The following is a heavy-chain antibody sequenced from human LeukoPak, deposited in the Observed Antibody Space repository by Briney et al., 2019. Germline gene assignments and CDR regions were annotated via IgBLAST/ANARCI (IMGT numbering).Heavy chain of an antibody. Sequence: ASVKVSCKASGYTFPSYFMHWVRQAPGQGLEWMGIINPTGGSTTYAQKFQGRVTMTTDTSTSTAYMELRSLRSDDTAVYYCARFPWYCSSTSCYGYYHYGMDVWGQGTTVTVSS. J-gene: IGHJ6*02. CDR3: ARFPWYCSSTSCYGYYHYGMDV. V-gene: IGHV1-46*01. D-gene: IGHD2-2*01. CDR2: INPTGGST. CDR1: GYTFPSYF.